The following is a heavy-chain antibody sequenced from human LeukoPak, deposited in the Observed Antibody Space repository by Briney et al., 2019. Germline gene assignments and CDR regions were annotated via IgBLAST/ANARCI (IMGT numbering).Heavy chain of an antibody. V-gene: IGHV4-61*01. CDR2: ISYSGST. D-gene: IGHD6-19*01. J-gene: IGHJ3*02. CDR3: ARVKEWLADAFDI. CDR1: GGSVGSSSFY. Sequence: SETLSLTCTVSGGSVGSSSFYWSWIRQPPGKGLEWIGYISYSGSTNYNPSLKSRVTISVDTSKNQFSLKLSSVTAADTAVYYCARVKEWLADAFDIWGQGTMVTVSS.